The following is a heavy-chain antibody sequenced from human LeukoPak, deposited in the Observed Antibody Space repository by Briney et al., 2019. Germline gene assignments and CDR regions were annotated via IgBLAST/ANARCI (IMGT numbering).Heavy chain of an antibody. D-gene: IGHD7-27*01. J-gene: IGHJ6*02. CDR3: WSATGEAYYYYYGMDV. Sequence: TGGSLRLSCAASGFTFSTDAMGWVRQAPGKGLDWVSSLDNTGRTYYADSVKGRFTISRDNSKNTLYLQMNSLRAEDTAVYYCWSATGEAYYYYYGMDVWGQGTTVTVSS. CDR1: GFTFSTDA. CDR2: LDNTGRT. V-gene: IGHV3-23*05.